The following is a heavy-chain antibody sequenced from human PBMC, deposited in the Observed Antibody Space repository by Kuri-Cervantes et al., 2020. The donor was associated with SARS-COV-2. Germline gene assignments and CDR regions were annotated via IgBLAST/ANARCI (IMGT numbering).Heavy chain of an antibody. CDR3: ARDLDDYIPNGGDAFDI. D-gene: IGHD5-24*01. J-gene: IGHJ3*02. Sequence: LSLTCAASGFTFSSYAMHWVRQAPGKGLEWVAVISYDGSNKYYADSVKGRFTISRDNSKNTLYLQMNSLRAEDTAVYYCARDLDDYIPNGGDAFDIWGQGTMVTVSS. V-gene: IGHV3-30-3*01. CDR2: ISYDGSNK. CDR1: GFTFSSYA.